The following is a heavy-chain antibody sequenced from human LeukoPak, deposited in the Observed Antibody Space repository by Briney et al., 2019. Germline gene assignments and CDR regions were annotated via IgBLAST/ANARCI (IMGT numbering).Heavy chain of an antibody. CDR3: ARVYGSSYYFDY. V-gene: IGHV3-66*01. CDR2: IYNGGST. J-gene: IGHJ4*02. D-gene: IGHD2-15*01. Sequence: GGSLRLSCAASGFTLSNYYMSWVRQAPGKGLEWISVIYNGGSTHYADSVKGGFASSRDKSNNTLFLQMNSLRAEDTAIYYCARVYGSSYYFDYWGQGTLVTVSS. CDR1: GFTLSNYY.